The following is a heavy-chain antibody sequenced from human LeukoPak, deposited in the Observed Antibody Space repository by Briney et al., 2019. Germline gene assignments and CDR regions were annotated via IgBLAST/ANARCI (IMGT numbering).Heavy chain of an antibody. J-gene: IGHJ4*02. Sequence: GGFLRLSCAASGFTFSSYAMHWVRQAPGKGLEWVAVISYDGSNKYYADSVKGRFTISRDNSKNTLYLQMNSLRAEDTAVYYCARERDYGDYQPFDYWGQGTLVTVSS. CDR3: ARERDYGDYQPFDY. D-gene: IGHD4-17*01. V-gene: IGHV3-30*04. CDR2: ISYDGSNK. CDR1: GFTFSSYA.